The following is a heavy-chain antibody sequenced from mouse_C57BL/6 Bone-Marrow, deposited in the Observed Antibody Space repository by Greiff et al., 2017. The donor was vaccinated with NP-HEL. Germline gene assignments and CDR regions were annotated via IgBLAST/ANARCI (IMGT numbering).Heavy chain of an antibody. CDR1: GYTFTNYW. D-gene: IGHD2-1*01. J-gene: IGHJ4*01. V-gene: IGHV1-63*01. Sequence: QVQLQQSGAELVRPGTSVKMSCKASGYTFTNYWIGWAKQRPGHGLEWIGDIYPGGGYTNYNEKFKGMATLTADKSSSTAYMQCSSLTSEDSAIYYCAIYYNYAMDYWGQGTSVTVSS. CDR2: IYPGGGYT. CDR3: AIYYNYAMDY.